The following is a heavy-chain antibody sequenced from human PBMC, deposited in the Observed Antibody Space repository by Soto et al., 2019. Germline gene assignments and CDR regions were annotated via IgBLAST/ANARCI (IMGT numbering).Heavy chain of an antibody. CDR1: GLTFSIYG. CDR2: ISASGGST. D-gene: IGHD3-22*01. CDR3: ASYYYHSSGYYHYFDY. V-gene: IGHV3-23*01. J-gene: IGHJ4*02. Sequence: GGSLRLSCAASGLTFSIYGMSWVRQAPGKGPEWVSGISASGGSTYYADSVKGRFTISRDNSKNTVYLQMNSLRAEDTASYYCASYYYHSSGYYHYFDYWGQGTLVTVSS.